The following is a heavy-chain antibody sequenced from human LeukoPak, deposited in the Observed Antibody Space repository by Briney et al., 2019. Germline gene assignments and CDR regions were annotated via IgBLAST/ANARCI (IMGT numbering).Heavy chain of an antibody. CDR3: ARRVGGRLDDLWSGYYYYMDV. D-gene: IGHD3-3*01. J-gene: IGHJ6*03. V-gene: IGHV4-4*09. CDR2: IYTSGST. CDR1: GGSISSYY. Sequence: SETLSLTCTVSGGSISSYYWSWIRQPPGKGLEWIGYIYTSGSTNYNPSLKSRDTISVDTSKNQFSLKLSSVTAADTAVYYCARRVGGRLDDLWSGYYYYMDVWGKGTTVTVSS.